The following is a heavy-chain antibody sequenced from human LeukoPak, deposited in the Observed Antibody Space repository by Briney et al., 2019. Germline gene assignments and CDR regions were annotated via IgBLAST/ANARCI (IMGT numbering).Heavy chain of an antibody. Sequence: GGSLRLSCAASGFAFSSYWMAWVRQTPGKGLEWVAHIKGDGSERYYVDSVKGRFTISRDNAEISLSLQMNSLRAEDTAVYYCARDGGRAVAAALDYWDQGTLVTVSS. CDR3: ARDGGRAVAAALDY. CDR2: IKGDGSER. CDR1: GFAFSSYW. D-gene: IGHD6-13*01. V-gene: IGHV3-7*01. J-gene: IGHJ4*02.